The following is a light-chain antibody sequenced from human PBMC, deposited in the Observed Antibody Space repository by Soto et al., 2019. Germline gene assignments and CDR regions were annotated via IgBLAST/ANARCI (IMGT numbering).Light chain of an antibody. CDR2: DAS. CDR3: QQYNSFSPWT. V-gene: IGKV1-5*01. J-gene: IGKJ1*01. Sequence: DIQMTQSPSTLSASVGDRITITCRASQTISNWLAWYQQKPGRAPKLLIFDASSLESGVASRFSGNGSGTEFTLTISSLQPDDFATYYCQQYNSFSPWTFGQGTKV. CDR1: QTISNW.